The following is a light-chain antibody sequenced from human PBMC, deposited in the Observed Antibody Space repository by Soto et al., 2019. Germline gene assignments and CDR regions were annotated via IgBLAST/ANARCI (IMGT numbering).Light chain of an antibody. V-gene: IGKV1-39*01. CDR2: SAS. CDR3: HQSFSTPT. CDR1: QRINIY. Sequence: DIQMTQSPSSLSTSIGDRVTITCRASQRINIYLNWYRQKPGKAPELLIYSASNLQSGVPSRFSGSGSGTDFTLTISGLQSEDFATYYCHQSFSTPTFGQGTRLDIK. J-gene: IGKJ5*01.